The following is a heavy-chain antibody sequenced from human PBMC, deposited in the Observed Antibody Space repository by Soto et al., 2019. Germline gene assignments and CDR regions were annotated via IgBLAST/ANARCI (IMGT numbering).Heavy chain of an antibody. Sequence: PSETLSLTCTVSGGSISSSSYYWGWIRQPPGKGLEWIGSIYYSGSTYYNPSLKSRVTISVDTSKNQFSLKVSSVTAADTAVYYCARRDTVSAGVFDYWGQRTLVTVSS. V-gene: IGHV4-39*01. CDR1: GGSISSSSYY. D-gene: IGHD5-18*01. J-gene: IGHJ4*02. CDR2: IYYSGST. CDR3: ARRDTVSAGVFDY.